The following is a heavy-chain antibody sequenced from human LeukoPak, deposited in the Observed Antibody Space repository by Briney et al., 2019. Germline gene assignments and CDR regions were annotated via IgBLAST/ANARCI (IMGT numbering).Heavy chain of an antibody. CDR2: INHSGST. CDR1: GGSFSGYY. D-gene: IGHD3-3*01. J-gene: IGHJ4*02. Sequence: PSETLSLTCAAYGGSFSGYYWSWIRQPPGKGLEWIGEINHSGSTNYNPSLKSRVTISVDTSKNQFSLKLSSVTAADTAVYYCARDPIYDFWSGYYSVWGQGTLAPVSS. V-gene: IGHV4-34*01. CDR3: ARDPIYDFWSGYYSV.